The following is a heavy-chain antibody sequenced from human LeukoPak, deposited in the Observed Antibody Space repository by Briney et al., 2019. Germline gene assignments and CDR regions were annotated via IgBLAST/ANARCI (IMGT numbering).Heavy chain of an antibody. V-gene: IGHV3-23*01. J-gene: IGHJ4*02. D-gene: IGHD6-19*01. CDR3: AKGLGGSSGWYYFDY. CDR1: GFTFSDYA. CDR2: INSGGAI. Sequence: GGSLRLSCAASGFTFSDYAMTWVRQAPGKGLGWVSTINSGGAINYADSVKGRFTISRDNPKNTLYLQMHSLRAEDTAVYYCAKGLGGSSGWYYFDYWGQGALVTVSS.